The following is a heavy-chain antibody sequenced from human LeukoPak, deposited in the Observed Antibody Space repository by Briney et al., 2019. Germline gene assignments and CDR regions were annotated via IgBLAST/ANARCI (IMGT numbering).Heavy chain of an antibody. Sequence: GGSLRLSCAASGFTLSDYWMNWVRQAPRKGLEWVANIKQDGSEKKYVDSVKGRFTIARDNAKNSVYLQMNSLRVEDTAVYYCARDQGNYGSGFYYMDVWGKGTTVTISS. J-gene: IGHJ6*03. D-gene: IGHD3-10*01. V-gene: IGHV3-7*01. CDR2: IKQDGSEK. CDR1: GFTLSDYW. CDR3: ARDQGNYGSGFYYMDV.